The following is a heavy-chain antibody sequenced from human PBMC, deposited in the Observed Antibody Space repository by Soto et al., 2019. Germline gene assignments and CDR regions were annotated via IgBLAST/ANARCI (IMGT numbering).Heavy chain of an antibody. J-gene: IGHJ6*02. CDR3: AKVPSFSSSGYGRDYYYYGIYV. CDR2: ISYDGSNK. V-gene: IGHV3-30*18. CDR1: GFTFSSYG. Sequence: GGSLRLSCSASGFTFSSYGMHWVRQAPGKGLGWLADISYDGSNKYYADSVKGRFTISRDNSKNTLYLQMNSLRAEDTAVYYCAKVPSFSSSGYGRDYYYYGIYVWGLGTTVTVSS. D-gene: IGHD6-13*01.